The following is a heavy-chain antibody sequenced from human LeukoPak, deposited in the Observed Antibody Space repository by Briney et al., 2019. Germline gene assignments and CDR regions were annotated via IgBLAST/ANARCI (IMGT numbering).Heavy chain of an antibody. CDR3: ASGKERVATHFDY. CDR1: GGSISSGDYY. CDR2: IYYSGST. D-gene: IGHD5-12*01. J-gene: IGHJ4*02. V-gene: IGHV4-30-4*01. Sequence: SETLSLTCTVSGGSISSGDYYWSWIRQPPGKGLEWIGYIYYSGSTYYNPSLKSRVTISVDTSKNQFSLKLSSVTAADTAVYYCASGKERVATHFDYWGQGTLVTVSS.